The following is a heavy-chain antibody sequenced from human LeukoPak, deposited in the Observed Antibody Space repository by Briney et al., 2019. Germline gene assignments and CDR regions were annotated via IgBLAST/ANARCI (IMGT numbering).Heavy chain of an antibody. D-gene: IGHD6-19*01. CDR1: GYTLTELS. Sequence: AASVKVPCKVSGYTLTELSMHWVRQAPGKGLEWMGGFDPEDGETIYAQKFQGRVTMTEDTSTDTAYMELSSLRSEDTAVYYCATGVIAVAEPSMDVWGQGTTVTVSS. J-gene: IGHJ6*02. CDR2: FDPEDGET. V-gene: IGHV1-24*01. CDR3: ATGVIAVAEPSMDV.